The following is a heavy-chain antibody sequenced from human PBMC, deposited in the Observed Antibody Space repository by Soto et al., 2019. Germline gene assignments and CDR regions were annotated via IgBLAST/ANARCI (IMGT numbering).Heavy chain of an antibody. Sequence: QLQLQESGPGLVKPSETLSLTCTVSGGSISSSSYYWGWIRQPPGKGLEWIGSIYYSGSTYYNPSLKGRVTISVATSKIQFSLKLSSVTAADTAVYYCARHSAEDIVVVPAVPFDYWGQGTLVTVSS. CDR3: ARHSAEDIVVVPAVPFDY. CDR1: GGSISSSSYY. D-gene: IGHD2-2*01. V-gene: IGHV4-39*01. J-gene: IGHJ4*02. CDR2: IYYSGST.